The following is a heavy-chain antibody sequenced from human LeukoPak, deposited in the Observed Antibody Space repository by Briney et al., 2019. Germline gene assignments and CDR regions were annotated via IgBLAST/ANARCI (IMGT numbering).Heavy chain of an antibody. J-gene: IGHJ4*02. CDR2: INPNGTTT. CDR1: GFIFRNYW. D-gene: IGHD4-17*01. CDR3: ARDFAGDRDY. Sequence: GGSLRLSCAASGFIFRNYWMHWVRQAPGKGLVWVARINPNGTTTTYTDSVKGRFTISRDNAKNTLYLQMNSLRVEDTAVYYCARDFAGDRDYWGQGTLVTVSS. V-gene: IGHV3-74*01.